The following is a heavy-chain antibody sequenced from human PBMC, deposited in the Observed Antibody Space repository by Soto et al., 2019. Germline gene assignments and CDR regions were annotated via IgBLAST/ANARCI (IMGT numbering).Heavy chain of an antibody. V-gene: IGHV1-24*01. Sequence: QVQLVQSGAEVKKPGASVKVSCKVSGYTLTELSMHWVLQAPGKGLEWMGGFDPEDGETIYAQKFQGRVTMTEDTSTDTAYMELSSLRSEDTAVYYCATVSSGRRVDPWYFDYWGQGTLVTVSS. CDR1: GYTLTELS. CDR3: ATVSSGRRVDPWYFDY. D-gene: IGHD6-25*01. J-gene: IGHJ4*02. CDR2: FDPEDGET.